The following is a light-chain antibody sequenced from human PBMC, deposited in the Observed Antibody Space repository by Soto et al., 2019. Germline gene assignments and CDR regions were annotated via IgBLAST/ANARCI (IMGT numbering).Light chain of an antibody. Sequence: EIVLTQSPGTLSLSPGERATLSRRASQSVSSYLAWYQQKPGQAPRLLIYGASNRAAGIPARFSGSGSGTDFTLTINSLEPEDFAVYYCQQRSNWPPITFGQGTRLEI. CDR3: QQRSNWPPIT. CDR2: GAS. CDR1: QSVSSY. J-gene: IGKJ5*01. V-gene: IGKV3-11*01.